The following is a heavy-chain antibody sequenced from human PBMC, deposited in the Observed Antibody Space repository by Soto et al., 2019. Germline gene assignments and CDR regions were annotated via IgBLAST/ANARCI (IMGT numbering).Heavy chain of an antibody. CDR3: ASVGFGELLAHGMDV. V-gene: IGHV4-30-4*01. Sequence: QVQLQESGPGLVKPSQTLSLTCTVSGGSISSGDYYWSWIRQPPGKGLEWIGYIYYSGSTYYNPSLTSRVTRSVDTSKNQYSLKLSSVTAADTAVYYCASVGFGELLAHGMDVWGQGTTVTVSS. CDR1: GGSISSGDYY. CDR2: IYYSGST. J-gene: IGHJ6*02. D-gene: IGHD3-10*01.